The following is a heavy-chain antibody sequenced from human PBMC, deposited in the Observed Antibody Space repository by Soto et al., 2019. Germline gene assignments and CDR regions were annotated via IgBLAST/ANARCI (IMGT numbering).Heavy chain of an antibody. CDR3: AREVGHGCFDP. J-gene: IGHJ5*02. CDR2: IYSGGST. CDR1: GFTVSSNY. D-gene: IGHD3-10*01. V-gene: IGHV3-53*04. Sequence: EVQLVESGGGLVQPGGSLRLSCAASGFTVSSNYMSWVRQAPGKGLEWVSVIYSGGSTYYADSVKGRFTISRHNSKNTLYLQMNSLRAEDTAVYYWAREVGHGCFDPGGQGTLVPVSS.